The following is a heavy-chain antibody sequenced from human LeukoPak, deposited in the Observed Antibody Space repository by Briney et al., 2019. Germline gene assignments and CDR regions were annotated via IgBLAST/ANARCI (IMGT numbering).Heavy chain of an antibody. D-gene: IGHD3-10*01. CDR2: ISNSGGST. CDR1: GFTFSSYA. Sequence: GGSLRLSCAASGFTFSSYAMSWVRQVPGKGLEWVSVISNSGGSTFYADSVKGRFTISRDNSKNTLYLQMNSLRAEDTAVYYCAKRASGSGTSLYYFDYWGQGTLVTVSS. V-gene: IGHV3-23*01. CDR3: AKRASGSGTSLYYFDY. J-gene: IGHJ4*02.